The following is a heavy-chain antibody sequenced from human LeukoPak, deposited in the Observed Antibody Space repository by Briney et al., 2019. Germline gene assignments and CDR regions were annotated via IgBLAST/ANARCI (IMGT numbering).Heavy chain of an antibody. Sequence: GASVKVSCKASGYTFTSYYMHWVRQAPGQGLEWMGLINPSGGSTSYAQKFQGRVTMTRDTSTSTVYMELSSLRSEDTAVYYCARSRGGSAGGDWFDPWGQGTLVTVSS. J-gene: IGHJ5*02. CDR1: GYTFTSYY. CDR2: INPSGGST. V-gene: IGHV1-46*01. D-gene: IGHD2-15*01. CDR3: ARSRGGSAGGDWFDP.